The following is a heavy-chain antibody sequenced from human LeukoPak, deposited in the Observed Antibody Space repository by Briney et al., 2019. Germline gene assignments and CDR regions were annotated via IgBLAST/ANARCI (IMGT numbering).Heavy chain of an antibody. CDR2: IYYSGST. CDR3: ARTFYYDSGGYYSRGAFDI. Sequence: SDTLSLTCAVSGYSISSSNWWGWIRPPPGKGLEWIGYIYYSGSTYYNPSLKSRVTMSVDTSKNQFSLKLSSVTAVDTAVYYCARTFYYDSGGYYSRGAFDIWGQGTMVTVSS. D-gene: IGHD3-22*01. V-gene: IGHV4-28*01. CDR1: GYSISSSNW. J-gene: IGHJ3*02.